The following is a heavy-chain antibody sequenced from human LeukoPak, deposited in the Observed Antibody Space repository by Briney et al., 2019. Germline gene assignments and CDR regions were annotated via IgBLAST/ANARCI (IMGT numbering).Heavy chain of an antibody. CDR2: INHSGST. CDR3: ARVRDDYVWGSYRFGFDY. CDR1: GGPFSGYY. V-gene: IGHV4-34*01. J-gene: IGHJ4*02. D-gene: IGHD3-16*02. Sequence: SETLSLTCAVYGGPFSGYYWSWIRQPPGKGLEWIGEINHSGSTNYNPSLKSRVTISVDTSKNQFSLKLSSVTAADTAVYYCARVRDDYVWGSYRFGFDYWGQGTLVTVSS.